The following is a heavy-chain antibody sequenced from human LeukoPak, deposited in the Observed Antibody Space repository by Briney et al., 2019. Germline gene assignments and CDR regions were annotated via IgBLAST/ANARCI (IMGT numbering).Heavy chain of an antibody. CDR2: ISGSSSII. Sequence: PGGSLRLSCEASGFTFSSYSMNWVRQAPGKGLEWVSFISGSSSIIHYADSVKGRFTISRDNSKNTLYLQMNSLRAEDTAVYYCARSRDTAMVNDYWDQGTLVTVSS. J-gene: IGHJ4*02. CDR1: GFTFSSYS. D-gene: IGHD5-18*01. CDR3: ARSRDTAMVNDY. V-gene: IGHV3-48*01.